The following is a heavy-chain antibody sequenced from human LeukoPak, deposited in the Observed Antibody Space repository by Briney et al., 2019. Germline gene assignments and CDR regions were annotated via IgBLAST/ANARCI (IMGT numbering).Heavy chain of an antibody. J-gene: IGHJ5*02. D-gene: IGHD3-3*01. CDR1: GFTFSSYG. V-gene: IGHV3-33*01. Sequence: QAGGSLRLSCAASGFTFSSYGMHWVRQAPGKGREWVAVIWYDGSNKYYADSVKGRSTISRDNSKNTLYLQMNSLRAEDTAVYYCARDLIRYYDFWSHPSNWFDPWGQGTLVTVSS. CDR3: ARDLIRYYDFWSHPSNWFDP. CDR2: IWYDGSNK.